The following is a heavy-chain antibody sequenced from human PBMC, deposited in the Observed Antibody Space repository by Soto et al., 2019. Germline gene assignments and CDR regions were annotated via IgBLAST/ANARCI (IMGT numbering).Heavy chain of an antibody. CDR2: IYHSGST. V-gene: IGHV4-59*12. CDR1: GGSISSYY. Sequence: PSETLSLTCTVSGGSISSYYWSWIRQPPGKGLEWIGYIYHSGSTLYNPSLKSRATISVDRSKNQFSLKLSSVTAADTAVYYCARVPDYWGQGTLVTVSS. J-gene: IGHJ4*02. CDR3: ARVPDY.